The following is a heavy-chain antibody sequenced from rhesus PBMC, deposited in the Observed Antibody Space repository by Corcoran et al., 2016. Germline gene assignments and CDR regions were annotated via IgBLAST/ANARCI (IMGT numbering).Heavy chain of an antibody. J-gene: IGHJ4*01. CDR1: GGSLSGGYG. CDR2: IYSSSGNT. Sequence: QVQLQESGPGLLKPSETLSLTCAGSGGSLSGGYGWGWVRPPPGKGLEWVGSIYSSSGNTYYNPSLKSRVTISTDTSKNQFSLKLSSVTAADTAVYYCARDRAVVVVMFDYWGQGVLVTVSS. CDR3: ARDRAVVVVMFDY. V-gene: IGHV4S7*01. D-gene: IGHD2-39*02.